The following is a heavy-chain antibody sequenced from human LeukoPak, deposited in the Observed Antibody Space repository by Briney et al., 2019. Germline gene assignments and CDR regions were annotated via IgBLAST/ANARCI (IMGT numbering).Heavy chain of an antibody. V-gene: IGHV4-34*01. CDR1: GGSFSGYY. J-gene: IGHJ4*02. CDR3: ARAELLWFGEPPRPPDY. Sequence: SETLSLTCAVYGGSFSGYYWSWIRQPPGKGLEWIGEINHSGSTNYNPSLKSRVTISVNTSKNQFSLKLSSVTAADTAVYYCARAELLWFGEPPRPPDYWGQGTLVTVSS. CDR2: INHSGST. D-gene: IGHD3-10*01.